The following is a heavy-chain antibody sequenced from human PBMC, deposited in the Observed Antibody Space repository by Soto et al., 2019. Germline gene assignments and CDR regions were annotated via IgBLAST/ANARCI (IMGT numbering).Heavy chain of an antibody. D-gene: IGHD3-16*02. CDR3: ARDRLHLGELSLLNNYFDY. Sequence: GASVKVSCKASGYTFTSYAMHWVRQAPGQRLEWMGWINAGNGNTKYSQKFQGRVTITRDTSASTAYMELSSLRSEDTAVYYCARDRLHLGELSLLNNYFDYWGQGTLVTVSS. CDR1: GYTFTSYA. J-gene: IGHJ4*02. CDR2: INAGNGNT. V-gene: IGHV1-3*01.